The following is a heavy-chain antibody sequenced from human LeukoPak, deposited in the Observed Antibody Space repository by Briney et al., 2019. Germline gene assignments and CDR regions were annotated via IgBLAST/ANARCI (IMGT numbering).Heavy chain of an antibody. CDR3: ASLGSSGVAAVDY. CDR1: GYTFTSYG. V-gene: IGHV1-46*01. D-gene: IGHD3-10*01. CDR2: INPSGGST. J-gene: IGHJ4*02. Sequence: ASVKVSCKASGYTFTSYGISWVRQAPGQGLEWMGIINPSGGSTSYAQKFQGRVTMTRDTSTSTVYMELSSLRSEDTAVYYCASLGSSGVAAVDYWGQGTLVTVSS.